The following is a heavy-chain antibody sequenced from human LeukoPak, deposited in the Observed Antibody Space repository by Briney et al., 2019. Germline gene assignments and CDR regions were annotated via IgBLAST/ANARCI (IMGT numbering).Heavy chain of an antibody. Sequence: SETLSLTCTVSGGSISSYYWSWIRQPPGKGLEWIGYIYYSGSTNYNPSLKSRVTISVDTSKNQFSLKLSSVTAADTAVYYCARVVRPLDHQGGPDAFDIWGQGTMVTVSS. D-gene: IGHD3-10*01. CDR1: GGSISSYY. J-gene: IGHJ3*02. CDR3: ARVVRPLDHQGGPDAFDI. CDR2: IYYSGST. V-gene: IGHV4-59*01.